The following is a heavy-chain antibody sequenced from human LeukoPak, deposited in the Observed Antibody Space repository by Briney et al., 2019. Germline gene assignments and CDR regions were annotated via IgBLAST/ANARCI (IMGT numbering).Heavy chain of an antibody. Sequence: GGSLRLSCSVSGFTFINYAMNWVRQAPGKGLEWVSGISPSGDITYYAGSVKGRFTISRDNSKNTLYLEVISLTAEDTAVYYCAKDDAWLRFGEWSQGTLVTVSS. CDR3: AKDDAWLRFGE. CDR1: GFTFINYA. J-gene: IGHJ4*02. V-gene: IGHV3-23*01. D-gene: IGHD3-10*01. CDR2: ISPSGDIT.